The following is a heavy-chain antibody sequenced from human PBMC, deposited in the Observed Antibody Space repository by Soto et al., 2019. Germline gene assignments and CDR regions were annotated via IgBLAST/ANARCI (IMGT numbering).Heavy chain of an antibody. CDR3: AKARGYGSGRNNHYYGMDV. V-gene: IGHV1-69*17. D-gene: IGHD3-10*01. CDR1: GGTLSSYA. CDR2: IIPIFNIP. J-gene: IGHJ6*02. Sequence: QVHLVQSGSEVRKPGSSVKVSCKDSGGTLSSYAITWVRLAPGQGLEWMGGIIPIFNIPDYAQKFQGRVSITADKATSTAYMELSNLRPEDTAMYYCAKARGYGSGRNNHYYGMDVWGQGTTVTVSS.